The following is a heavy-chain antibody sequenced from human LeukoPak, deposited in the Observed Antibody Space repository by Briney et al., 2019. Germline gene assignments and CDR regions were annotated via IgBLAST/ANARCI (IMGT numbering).Heavy chain of an antibody. CDR3: ARAGETSRNDAFDI. CDR1: GGSISSGGYY. Sequence: KSSETLSLTCTVSGGSISSGGYYWSWIRQPPGKGLEWIGYIYHSGSTYYNPSLKSRVTISVDRSKNQFSLKLSSVTAADTAVYYCARAGETSRNDAFDIWGQGTMVTVSS. CDR2: IYHSGST. J-gene: IGHJ3*02. D-gene: IGHD2-21*01. V-gene: IGHV4-30-2*01.